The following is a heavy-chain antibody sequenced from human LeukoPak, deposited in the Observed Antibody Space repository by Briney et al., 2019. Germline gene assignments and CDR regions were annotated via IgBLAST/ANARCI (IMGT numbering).Heavy chain of an antibody. D-gene: IGHD3-9*01. CDR3: AKESRYDILTGYSPFDY. J-gene: IGHJ4*02. Sequence: GGSLRLSCAASGFTFSSYAMSWVRQAPGKGLEWVSAISGSGGSTYCADSVKGRFTISRDNSKNTLYLQMNSLRAEDTAVYYCAKESRYDILTGYSPFDYWGQGTLVTVSS. CDR1: GFTFSSYA. V-gene: IGHV3-23*01. CDR2: ISGSGGST.